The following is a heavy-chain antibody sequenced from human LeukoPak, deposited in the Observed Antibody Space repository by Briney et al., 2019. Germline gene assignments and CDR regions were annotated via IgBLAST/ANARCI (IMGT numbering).Heavy chain of an antibody. J-gene: IGHJ1*01. D-gene: IGHD2-15*01. V-gene: IGHV1-69*13. CDR3: ARDWGLYCSGGSCYSGYFQH. CDR2: IIPVFGTA. Sequence: SVKVSCKASGGTFSSYAISWVRQAPGQGLEWMGGIIPVFGTANYAQKFQGRVTITADESTSTAYMELSSLRSEDTAVYYCARDWGLYCSGGSCYSGYFQHWGQGTLVTVSS. CDR1: GGTFSSYA.